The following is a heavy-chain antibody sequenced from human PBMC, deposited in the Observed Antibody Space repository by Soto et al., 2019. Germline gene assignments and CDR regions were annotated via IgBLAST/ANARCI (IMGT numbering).Heavy chain of an antibody. D-gene: IGHD5-12*01. CDR1: GGSISSSSYY. CDR3: ARRNIVATIDAFDI. Sequence: QLQLQESGPGLVKPSETLSLTCTVSGGSISSSSYYWGWIRQPPGKGLEWIGSIYYSGSTYYNPSLKSRVTISVDTSKNQFSLKLSSVTAADTAVYYCARRNIVATIDAFDIWGQGTMVTVSS. J-gene: IGHJ3*02. V-gene: IGHV4-39*01. CDR2: IYYSGST.